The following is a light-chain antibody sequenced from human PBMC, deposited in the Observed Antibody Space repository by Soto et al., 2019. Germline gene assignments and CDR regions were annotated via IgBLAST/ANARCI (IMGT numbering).Light chain of an antibody. CDR2: GAY. Sequence: VMTQSPATLSVSPGERATLSCRASQSVSTNLAWYQQKPGQAPRLLIYGAYTRATGIPARFSGSGSGTEFTLTISSLQSEDFAVYYCQQYNNRLTFGGGTKVEIK. V-gene: IGKV3-15*01. CDR1: QSVSTN. J-gene: IGKJ4*01. CDR3: QQYNNRLT.